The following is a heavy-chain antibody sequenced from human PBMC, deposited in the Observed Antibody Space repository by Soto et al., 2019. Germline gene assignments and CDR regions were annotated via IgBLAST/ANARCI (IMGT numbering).Heavy chain of an antibody. J-gene: IGHJ4*02. CDR3: ARAIGWEPSPWYFDY. V-gene: IGHV4-31*03. Sequence: QVQLQESGPGLVKPSQTLSLTCTVSGGSISSGGYYWSWLRQHPGKGLEWIGYIYYSGSTYYNPSLKSRVTISVDSSKNPSCLKLSPVAAADTAVYYCARAIGWEPSPWYFDYWGQGPLVTVCS. CDR2: IYYSGST. CDR1: GGSISSGGYY. D-gene: IGHD1-26*01.